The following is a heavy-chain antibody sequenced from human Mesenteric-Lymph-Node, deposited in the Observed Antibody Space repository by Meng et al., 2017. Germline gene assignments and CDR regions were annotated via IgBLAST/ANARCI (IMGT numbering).Heavy chain of an antibody. CDR1: GFTFSSYW. Sequence: GGSLRLSCAASGFTFSSYWMHWVRRVPEKGLEWVSRINTDGSTTNYADSVKGRFTISRDNAKNTLYLQMSSLRAEDTAVYYCARDPRYNGYFQHWGQGGLVTVSS. CDR3: ARDPRYNGYFQH. J-gene: IGHJ1*01. V-gene: IGHV3-74*01. CDR2: INTDGSTT. D-gene: IGHD5-24*01.